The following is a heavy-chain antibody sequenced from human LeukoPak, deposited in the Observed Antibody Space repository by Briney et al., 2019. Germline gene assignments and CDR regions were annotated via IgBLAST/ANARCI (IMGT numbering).Heavy chain of an antibody. CDR3: VGFNYGDYPGDY. V-gene: IGHV3-74*01. CDR1: GFTFSTYW. Sequence: GGSLRLSCAASGFTFSTYWMHWVRQAPGKGLVWVSRINSDGSTTSYADSVKGRFTISRDNAKKTLYLQMNSLRAEDTAVYYCVGFNYGDYPGDYWGQGTLVTVSS. CDR2: INSDGSTT. J-gene: IGHJ4*02. D-gene: IGHD4-17*01.